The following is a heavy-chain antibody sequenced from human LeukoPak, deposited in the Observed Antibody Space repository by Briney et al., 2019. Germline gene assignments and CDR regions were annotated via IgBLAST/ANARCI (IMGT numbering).Heavy chain of an antibody. Sequence: GGSLRLSCAASGFTFDDYAMHWVRQAPGKGLEWVSGISWNSGSIGYADSVKGRFTISRDNAKNSLYLQMNSLRAEDTALYYCAKDSERELLNVDYWGQGTLVTVSS. CDR3: AKDSERELLNVDY. V-gene: IGHV3-9*01. CDR1: GFTFDDYA. CDR2: ISWNSGSI. D-gene: IGHD1-26*01. J-gene: IGHJ4*02.